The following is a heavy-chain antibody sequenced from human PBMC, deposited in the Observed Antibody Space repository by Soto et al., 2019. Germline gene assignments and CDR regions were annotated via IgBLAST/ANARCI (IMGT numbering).Heavy chain of an antibody. CDR2: IKSKTDGGTT. J-gene: IGHJ6*02. D-gene: IGHD1-1*01. V-gene: IGHV3-15*01. Sequence: GGSLRLSCAASGFTFSNAWMIWVRQAPGKGLEWVGRIKSKTDGGTTDYAAPVKGRFTISRDDSKNTLYLQMNSLKTEDTAVYYCTTTYLLWKYYYYGMDVWGQGTTVTVSS. CDR1: GFTFSNAW. CDR3: TTTYLLWKYYYYGMDV.